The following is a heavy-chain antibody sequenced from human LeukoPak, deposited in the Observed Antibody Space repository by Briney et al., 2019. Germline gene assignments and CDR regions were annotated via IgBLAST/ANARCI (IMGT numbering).Heavy chain of an antibody. CDR1: GGSISSYY. CDR3: ARHGGIWFGEFPFDY. J-gene: IGHJ4*02. CDR2: IYYSGST. D-gene: IGHD3-10*01. V-gene: IGHV4-59*08. Sequence: SETLSLTCTVSGGSISSYYWSWIRQPPGKGLEWIGYIYYSGSTNYNPSLKSRVTISVDTSKNQFSLKLSSVTAADTAVYYCARHGGIWFGEFPFDYWGQGTLVTVSS.